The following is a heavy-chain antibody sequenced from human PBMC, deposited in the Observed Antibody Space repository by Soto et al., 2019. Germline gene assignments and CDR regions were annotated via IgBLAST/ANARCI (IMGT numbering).Heavy chain of an antibody. D-gene: IGHD1-26*01. CDR1: GGSFSGYY. Sequence: SETLSLTCAVYGGSFSGYYWSWIRQPPGKGLEWIGEINHSGSTNYNPSFKSRVTISVDTSKNQFSLKLSSVTAADTAVYYCARGGDVGATRGNFDYWGQGTLVTVSS. CDR2: INHSGST. CDR3: ARGGDVGATRGNFDY. J-gene: IGHJ4*02. V-gene: IGHV4-34*01.